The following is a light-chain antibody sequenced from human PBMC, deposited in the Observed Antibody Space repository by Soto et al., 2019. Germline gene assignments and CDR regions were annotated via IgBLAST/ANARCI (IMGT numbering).Light chain of an antibody. CDR2: DAS. CDR3: QQYGDSPT. V-gene: IGKV3-20*01. Sequence: EIVLTQSPGTLSLSPGERATLSCRASQSISSNYVAWYQQTPVPSPRLLIYDASSRATGIPNRFSGSGSGTNFPLTISRLAPEDFAVFYCQQYGDSPTFGQGTKVDIK. J-gene: IGKJ1*01. CDR1: QSISSNY.